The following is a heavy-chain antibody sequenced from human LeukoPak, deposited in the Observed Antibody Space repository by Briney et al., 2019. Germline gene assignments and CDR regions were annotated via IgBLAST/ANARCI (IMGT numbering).Heavy chain of an antibody. V-gene: IGHV3-9*01. CDR3: ARSIGLTGGGVDV. Sequence: PGRSLRLSCGASGFTFDDYAVQWVRQAPGGGLEWVSGISWNGAKIVYADSVKGRFTISRDNAKNSLYLQMDSLRAEDTAVYYCARSIGLTGGGVDVWGQGTTVTVSS. D-gene: IGHD3-9*01. CDR1: GFTFDDYA. CDR2: ISWNGAKI. J-gene: IGHJ6*02.